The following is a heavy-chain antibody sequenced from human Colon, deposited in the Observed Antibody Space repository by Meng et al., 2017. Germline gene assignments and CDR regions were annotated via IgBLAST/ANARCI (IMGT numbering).Heavy chain of an antibody. Sequence: QVQPPESGPGLVKPSETLSLTCAVSGCSISTYYWSWIRQPPGKGLEWIGNNYYSGSTNYNPSLASRVTISVDSSKNQFSLKLSSVTAADTAVYYCARHQNGGTYPLDYWGQGTLVTVSS. V-gene: IGHV4-59*08. CDR1: GCSISTYY. J-gene: IGHJ4*02. D-gene: IGHD3-16*02. CDR3: ARHQNGGTYPLDY. CDR2: NYYSGST.